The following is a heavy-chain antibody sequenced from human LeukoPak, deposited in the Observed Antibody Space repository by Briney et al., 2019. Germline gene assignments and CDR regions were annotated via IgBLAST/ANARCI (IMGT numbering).Heavy chain of an antibody. Sequence: ASVKVSCKASGYIFTGYYMHWVRQAPGQGLEWMGRINPNSGGTNYAQKFQGRVTMTRDTSISTAYMELSRLRSDDTAVYYCARVSSYGDYEGYYYYYYMDVWGKGTTVTVSS. CDR3: ARVSSYGDYEGYYYYYYMDV. CDR2: INPNSGGT. J-gene: IGHJ6*03. CDR1: GYIFTGYY. V-gene: IGHV1-2*06. D-gene: IGHD4-17*01.